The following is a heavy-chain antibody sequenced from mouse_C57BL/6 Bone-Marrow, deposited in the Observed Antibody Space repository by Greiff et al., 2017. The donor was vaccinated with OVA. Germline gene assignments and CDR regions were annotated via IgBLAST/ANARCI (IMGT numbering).Heavy chain of an antibody. CDR3: ARGHYSYLAWFAY. CDR2: IYPRSGNT. Sequence: VQLQQSGAELARPGASVKLSCKASGYTFTSYGISWVKQRTGQGLEWIGEIYPRSGNTYYNEKFKGKATLTADKSSSTAYMELRSLTSEDSAVYFCARGHYSYLAWFAYWGQGTLVTVSA. CDR1: GYTFTSYG. J-gene: IGHJ3*01. D-gene: IGHD2-12*01. V-gene: IGHV1-81*01.